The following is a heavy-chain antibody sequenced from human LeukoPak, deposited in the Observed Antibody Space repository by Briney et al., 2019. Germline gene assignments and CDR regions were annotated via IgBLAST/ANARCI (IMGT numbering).Heavy chain of an antibody. Sequence: GGSLRLSRAASGFTVSSNYMSWVRQAPGKGLEWVSVIYSGGSTYYADSVKGRFTISRDNSKNTLYLQMNSLRAEDTAVYYCARGYSGSYYYYYGMDVWGQGTTVTVSS. D-gene: IGHD1-26*01. J-gene: IGHJ6*02. CDR3: ARGYSGSYYYYYGMDV. V-gene: IGHV3-66*01. CDR2: IYSGGST. CDR1: GFTVSSNY.